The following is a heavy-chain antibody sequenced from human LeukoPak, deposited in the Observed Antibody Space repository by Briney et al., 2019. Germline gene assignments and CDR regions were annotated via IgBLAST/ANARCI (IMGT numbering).Heavy chain of an antibody. J-gene: IGHJ4*02. D-gene: IGHD2-21*01. CDR2: IFYTGDS. Sequence: SETLSLTCTVSGVSSSSSYWSWIRQPSGKGLEWIGYIFYTGDSNHNPFFKSRVSISLDTSKDQISLKLSSVTAADTAVYYCARHRFASPLDSWGQGTLVTVSS. CDR1: GVSSSSSY. CDR3: ARHRFASPLDS. V-gene: IGHV4-59*08.